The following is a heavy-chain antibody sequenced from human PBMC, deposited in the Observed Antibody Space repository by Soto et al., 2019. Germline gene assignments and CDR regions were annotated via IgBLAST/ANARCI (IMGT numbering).Heavy chain of an antibody. D-gene: IGHD3-22*01. CDR1: GFTFSSYA. CDR3: ARGIVVVVITVGDTFDI. J-gene: IGHJ3*02. V-gene: IGHV3-30-3*01. CDR2: ISYDGSNK. Sequence: GESLKISCAASGFTFSSYAMHWVRQAPGKGLEWVAVISYDGSNKYYADSVKGRFTISRDNSKNTLYLQMNSLIAEDTAVYYCARGIVVVVITVGDTFDIWGQGTMVTVSS.